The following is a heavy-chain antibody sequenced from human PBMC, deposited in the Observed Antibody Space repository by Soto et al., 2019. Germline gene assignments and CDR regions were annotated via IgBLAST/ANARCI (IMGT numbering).Heavy chain of an antibody. CDR1: GFTFSNYA. CDR3: AKDKGSSWYEIDY. Sequence: EVQLLESGGGLVQPGGSLRLSCAASGFTFSNYAVTWVRQAPGKGLEWVSTISGSGGSTYYADSVKGRFTISRDNSKNTLYLQMNSLRAEETAVYYCAKDKGSSWYEIDYWGQGTLVTVSS. CDR2: ISGSGGST. D-gene: IGHD6-13*01. V-gene: IGHV3-23*01. J-gene: IGHJ4*02.